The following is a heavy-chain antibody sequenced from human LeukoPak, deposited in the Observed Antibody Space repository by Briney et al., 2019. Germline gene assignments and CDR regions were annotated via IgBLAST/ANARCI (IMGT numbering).Heavy chain of an antibody. CDR3: AKGSGYGWYLYFDY. CDR2: IWYDGSNK. V-gene: IGHV3-33*06. J-gene: IGHJ4*02. Sequence: GGSLRLSCAASGFTFSSYGMHWVRQAPGKGLEWVAVIWYDGSNKYYADSVKGRFTISRDNSKNTLYLQMNSLRAEDTAVYYCAKGSGYGWYLYFDYWGQGTPVTVSS. CDR1: GFTFSSYG. D-gene: IGHD6-19*01.